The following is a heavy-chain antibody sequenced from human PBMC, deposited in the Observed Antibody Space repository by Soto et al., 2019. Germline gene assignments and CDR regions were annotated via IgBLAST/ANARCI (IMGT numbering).Heavy chain of an antibody. J-gene: IGHJ4*02. V-gene: IGHV3-64*01. Sequence: EVQLVESGGGLVQPGGSLRLSCAASGFTFSTYAMHWVRQAPGKGLEYVSAISTDGDSTDHANSVKGRFSISRDNSKNTLYLQMGGLRTEYMAVYYCARGISSRYCSSSSCYQRGALDCWGQGTLVTVSS. D-gene: IGHD2-2*01. CDR1: GFTFSTYA. CDR3: ARGISSRYCSSSSCYQRGALDC. CDR2: ISTDGDST.